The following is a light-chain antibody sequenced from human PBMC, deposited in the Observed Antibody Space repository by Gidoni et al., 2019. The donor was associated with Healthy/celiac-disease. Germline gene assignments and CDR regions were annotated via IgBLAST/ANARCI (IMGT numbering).Light chain of an antibody. J-gene: IGKJ2*01. CDR3: QQYNNWPPHT. CDR1: QSVSSN. V-gene: IGKV3-15*01. Sequence: EIVMTQSPATLSVSPGERATLSCRASQSVSSNLDWYQQKPGQAPRLLIYGASTRATGIPARFSGSGSGTEFTLTNSSLQSEDCAVYYCQQYNNWPPHTFGQGTKLEIK. CDR2: GAS.